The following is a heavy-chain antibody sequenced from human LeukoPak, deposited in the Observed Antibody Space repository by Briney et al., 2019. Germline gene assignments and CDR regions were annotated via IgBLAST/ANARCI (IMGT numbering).Heavy chain of an antibody. CDR1: GFTFNSYW. D-gene: IGHD3-10*01. J-gene: IGHJ4*02. Sequence: GGSLRLSCAASGFTFNSYWMHWVRQAPGKGLVWVSRIKSDGSDTTYADSVKGRFTISRDNAKNMLYLQMNSLRAEDTAVYYCVNYGWGRPAWGQGTLVTVSS. CDR2: IKSDGSDT. CDR3: VNYGWGRPA. V-gene: IGHV3-74*03.